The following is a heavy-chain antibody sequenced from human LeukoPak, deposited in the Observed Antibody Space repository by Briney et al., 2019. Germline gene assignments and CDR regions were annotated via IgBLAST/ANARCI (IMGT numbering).Heavy chain of an antibody. CDR2: ISPHSGVP. CDR3: ARDMSTRVTPISYAIDV. D-gene: IGHD4-23*01. CDR1: GYIFSGYY. J-gene: IGHJ3*01. Sequence: ASVRVSCKASGYIFSGYYLHWVRQAPGQGLEWMGSISPHSGVPTYAERFQGRVTMTRDTSTTTVYLELSSLRSEDTAVYYCARDMSTRVTPISYAIDVWGQGTMVTVSS. V-gene: IGHV1-2*02.